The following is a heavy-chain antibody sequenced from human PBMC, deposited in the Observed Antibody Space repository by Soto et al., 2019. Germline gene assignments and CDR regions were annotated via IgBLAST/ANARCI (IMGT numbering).Heavy chain of an antibody. V-gene: IGHV1-69*02. CDR2: IIPILGIA. Sequence: QVQLVQSGAEVKKPGSSVKVSCKASGGTFSSYTISWVRQAPGQGLEWMGRIIPILGIANYAQRFQGRVTITANKSTSTAYMELRSLRSEDTAVYYCASIPQLELTPYYYYMDVWGNATTVTVSS. CDR1: GGTFSSYT. D-gene: IGHD1-7*01. J-gene: IGHJ6*03. CDR3: ASIPQLELTPYYYYMDV.